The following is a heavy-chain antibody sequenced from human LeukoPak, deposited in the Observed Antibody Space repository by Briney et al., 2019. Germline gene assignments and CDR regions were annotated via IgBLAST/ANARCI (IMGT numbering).Heavy chain of an antibody. J-gene: IGHJ4*02. CDR2: INHSGST. CDR1: SASVSSYY. Sequence: SETLSLTCTISSASVSSYYWSWIRQPPGKGLEWIGEINHSGSTNYNPSLKSRVTISVDTSKNQFSLKLSSVTAADTAVYYCARVGQRSYFDYWGQGTLVTVSS. V-gene: IGHV4-34*01. CDR3: ARVGQRSYFDY.